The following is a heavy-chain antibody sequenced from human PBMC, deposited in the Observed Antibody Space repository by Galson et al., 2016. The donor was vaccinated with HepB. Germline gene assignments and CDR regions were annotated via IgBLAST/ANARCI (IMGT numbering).Heavy chain of an antibody. CDR3: ARDVIVLGARYCWHFDL. CDR2: IKEDGGQT. CDR1: GFTLSDYW. D-gene: IGHD2/OR15-2a*01. Sequence: SLRLSCAASGFTLSDYWMSWVRQAPGKGLEWVANIKEDGGQTFYVDSVKGRFTISRDNAKNSLDLQMNSLGAADTAVYYCARDVIVLGARYCWHFDLWGRGTLVTVSS. V-gene: IGHV3-7*01. J-gene: IGHJ2*01.